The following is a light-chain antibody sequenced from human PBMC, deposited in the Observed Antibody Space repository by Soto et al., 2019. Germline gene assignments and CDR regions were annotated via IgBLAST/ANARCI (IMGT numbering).Light chain of an antibody. CDR3: QQYNNWPPMA. CDR2: GAS. Sequence: EIVMTQSPATLSVSPGERATLSCRASQSVSSNLAWYQQKPGQAPRLLIYGASTRATGIPARFSGSGSGTEFTLTIGSLQSEDFAVYYCQQYNNWPPMAFGQGTKVELK. CDR1: QSVSSN. J-gene: IGKJ1*01. V-gene: IGKV3-15*01.